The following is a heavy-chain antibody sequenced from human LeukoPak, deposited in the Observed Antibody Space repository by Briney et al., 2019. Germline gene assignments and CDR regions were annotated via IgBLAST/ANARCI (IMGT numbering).Heavy chain of an antibody. V-gene: IGHV4-4*07. CDR2: IYTSGST. CDR1: GVSLSSYY. CDR3: ARGEDGYGDYAFDY. J-gene: IGHJ4*02. Sequence: SSDTLSHTCTVSGVSLSSYYWSWIRQPAGKGLEWIGRIYTSGSTHYKPSLKSRVTMSVDTSKNQFSLKLSSVTAADTAVYYCARGEDGYGDYAFDYWGQGTLVTVSS. D-gene: IGHD4-17*01.